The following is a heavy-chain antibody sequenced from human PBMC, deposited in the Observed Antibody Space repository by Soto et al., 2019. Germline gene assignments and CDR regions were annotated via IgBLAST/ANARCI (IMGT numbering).Heavy chain of an antibody. J-gene: IGHJ6*02. CDR2: IYSGGAT. CDR1: GFTVSSNY. CDR3: AREEGIVGATTSLDYYYVMDV. D-gene: IGHD1-26*01. V-gene: IGHV3-66*01. Sequence: PGGSLRLSCAASGFTVSSNYMTWVRQAPGKGLEWVSVIYSGGATYYADSVKGRFTISRDNSKNTLYLQMNSLRAEDTAVYYCAREEGIVGATTSLDYYYVMDVWGQGTTVTVSS.